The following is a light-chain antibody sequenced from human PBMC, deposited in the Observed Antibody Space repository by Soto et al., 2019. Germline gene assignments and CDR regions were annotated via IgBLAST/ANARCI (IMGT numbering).Light chain of an antibody. CDR2: GAS. V-gene: IGKV3D-15*01. J-gene: IGKJ4*01. CDR3: QHYYNWPPLT. Sequence: EIVMTQSPATLSVSPGERATLSCRASQSVSSNLAWYQQKPGQAPRLLIYGASTRTTGIPARFSGSGSGTEFTLNISSLQSEDFAVYYCQHYYNWPPLTFGGGTKVEIK. CDR1: QSVSSN.